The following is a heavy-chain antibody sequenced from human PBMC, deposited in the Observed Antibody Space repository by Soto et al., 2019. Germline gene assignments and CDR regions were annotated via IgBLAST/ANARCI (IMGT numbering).Heavy chain of an antibody. Sequence: GGSLRLSCAASGFPFSGSAMHWVRQASGKGLEWVGRIRSKANSYATAYAASVKGRFTISRDDSKNTAYLQMNSLKTEDTAVYYCAREGSSSGPDYEYWGQGTLVTVSS. V-gene: IGHV3-73*01. J-gene: IGHJ4*02. CDR2: IRSKANSYAT. D-gene: IGHD3-22*01. CDR3: AREGSSSGPDYEY. CDR1: GFPFSGSA.